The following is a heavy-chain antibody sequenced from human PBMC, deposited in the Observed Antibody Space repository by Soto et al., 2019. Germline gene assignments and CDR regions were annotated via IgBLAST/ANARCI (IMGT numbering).Heavy chain of an antibody. CDR2: IYYTGTT. CDR3: ARAASGYVDLLAAFQR. J-gene: IGHJ1*01. V-gene: IGHV4-61*01. D-gene: IGHD3-9*01. CDR1: GDPLSSGSYY. Sequence: SETLSLTCTVSGDPLSSGSYYWSWIRQSPGKRLEWIAYIYYTGTTKYNPSLKSRVTISVDTSKNQFSLRLTSVTAADTAVYYCARAASGYVDLLAAFQRCGRRTLVALCS.